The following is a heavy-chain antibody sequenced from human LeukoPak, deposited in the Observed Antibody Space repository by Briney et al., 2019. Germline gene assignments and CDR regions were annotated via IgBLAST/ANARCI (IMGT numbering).Heavy chain of an antibody. D-gene: IGHD1-1*01. CDR3: ARTLQLAQFDY. V-gene: IGHV4-59*01. J-gene: IGHJ4*02. CDR1: GGSISSYY. CDR2: IYYSGSS. Sequence: PSETLSLTCTVSGGSISSYYWSWIRQPPGKGLEWIGYIYYSGSSNYNPSLKSRVTISVDTSKNQFSLKLSSVTAADTAVYYCARTLQLAQFDYWGQGTLVTVSS.